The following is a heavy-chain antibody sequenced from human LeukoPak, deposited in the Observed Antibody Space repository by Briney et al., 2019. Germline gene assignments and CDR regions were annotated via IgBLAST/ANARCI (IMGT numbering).Heavy chain of an antibody. CDR2: INPSGGST. Sequence: ASVKVSCKASGYTFTSYYMHWVRQAPGQGLEWMGIINPSGGSTSYAQKFQGRVAMTRETSTSTVYMELNSLRAEDTAVYYCAKDFCSGGSCYSLNYWGQGTLVTVSS. CDR3: AKDFCSGGSCYSLNY. V-gene: IGHV1-46*01. CDR1: GYTFTSYY. D-gene: IGHD2-15*01. J-gene: IGHJ4*02.